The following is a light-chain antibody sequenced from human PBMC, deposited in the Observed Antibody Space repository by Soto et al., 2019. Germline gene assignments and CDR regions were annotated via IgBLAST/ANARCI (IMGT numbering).Light chain of an antibody. V-gene: IGKV1-8*01. Sequence: AIRMTQSPSSFSASTGDRVTITCRASQGISSYLAWYQQKPGKAPKLLIYAASTLQSGVPSRFSGSGSGTDFTLTISCLQSADFATYYCQQYYSYPLTFGRGTKVEIK. J-gene: IGKJ4*01. CDR2: AAS. CDR3: QQYYSYPLT. CDR1: QGISSY.